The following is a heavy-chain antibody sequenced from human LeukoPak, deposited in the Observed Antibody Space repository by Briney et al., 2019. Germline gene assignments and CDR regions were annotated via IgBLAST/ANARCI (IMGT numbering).Heavy chain of an antibody. D-gene: IGHD3-16*01. CDR1: GFTSSSYD. J-gene: IGHJ4*02. V-gene: IGHV3-13*01. CDR3: ARDLGGATQFDY. Sequence: GGSLRLSCAASGFTSSSYDMRWVRQATGKGLEWVSAIGTAGDTYYPGSMKGRFTISRENAKNSLYLQMNSLRAGDTAVYYCARDLGGATQFDYWGQGTLVTVSS. CDR2: IGTAGDT.